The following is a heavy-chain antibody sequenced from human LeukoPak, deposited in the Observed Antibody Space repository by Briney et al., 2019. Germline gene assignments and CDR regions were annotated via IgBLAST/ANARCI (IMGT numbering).Heavy chain of an antibody. D-gene: IGHD1/OR15-1a*01. V-gene: IGHV1-8*01. Sequence: ASVKVSCKASGYTFTNFDINWVRQAPGQGLEWMGWMNPVSGKAGSAQKFQGRVTLTRDTSISTAYMEASSLRFDDTAFYYCARAPMGTAPLYWGQGTLVTVSS. CDR3: ARAPMGTAPLY. CDR2: MNPVSGKA. J-gene: IGHJ4*02. CDR1: GYTFTNFD.